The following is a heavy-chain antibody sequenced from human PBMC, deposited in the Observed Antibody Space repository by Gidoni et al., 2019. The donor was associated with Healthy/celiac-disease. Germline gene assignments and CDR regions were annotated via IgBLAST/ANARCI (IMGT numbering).Heavy chain of an antibody. D-gene: IGHD2-2*02. CDR2: ISGSGGST. J-gene: IGHJ3*02. CDR3: ANLYFYPTDAFDI. CDR1: GFTFSSYA. V-gene: IGHV3-23*01. Sequence: EVQLLESGGGLVQPGGSLRLSCAASGFTFSSYAMSWVRQAPGKGLEWVSAISGSGGSTYYADSVKGRFTISRDNSKNTLYLQMNSLRAEDTAVYYCANLYFYPTDAFDIWGQGTMVTVSS.